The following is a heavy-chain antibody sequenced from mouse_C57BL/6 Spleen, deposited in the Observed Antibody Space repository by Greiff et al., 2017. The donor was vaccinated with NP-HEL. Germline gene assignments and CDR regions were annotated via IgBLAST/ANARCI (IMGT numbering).Heavy chain of an antibody. CDR1: GYTFTSYW. CDR2: IDPSDSET. CDR3: ARGGAGMNWYFDV. Sequence: VQLQQPGAELVRPGSSVKLSCKASGYTFTSYWMHWVKQRPRQGLEWIGNIDPSDSETHYIQKFKDKATLTVDKSSSTAYMQLSSLTSEDAAVYDCARGGAGMNWYFDVWGTGTTVTVAS. V-gene: IGHV1-52*01. J-gene: IGHJ1*03.